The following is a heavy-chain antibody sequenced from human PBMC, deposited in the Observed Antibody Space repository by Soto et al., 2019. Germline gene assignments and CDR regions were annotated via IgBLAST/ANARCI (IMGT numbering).Heavy chain of an antibody. CDR1: GFTFSNYA. D-gene: IGHD3-3*01. CDR3: ADGGEWSFNFIY. Sequence: PGGSLRLSCVVSGFTFSNYAMNWVRQAPGKGLEWVSVISGSGGISYYADSVKGRFTISRDNSKNTLYLQLNSLTAEDTAVYYCADGGEWSFNFIYWGQGTLVTVSS. CDR2: ISGSGGIS. V-gene: IGHV3-23*01. J-gene: IGHJ4*02.